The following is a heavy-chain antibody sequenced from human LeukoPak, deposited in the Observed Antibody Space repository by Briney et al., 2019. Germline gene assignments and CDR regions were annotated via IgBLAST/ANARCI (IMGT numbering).Heavy chain of an antibody. Sequence: PSETLSLTCGVSGGSISNTNWWTWVRQPPGKGLEWIGEVNLQGSTNYNPSLKSRVTISVDTSKNQFSLKLSSVTAADTAVYYCARSVVVVAATASWFDPWGQGTLVTVSP. V-gene: IGHV4-4*02. CDR3: ARSVVVVAATASWFDP. D-gene: IGHD2-15*01. J-gene: IGHJ5*02. CDR2: VNLQGST. CDR1: GGSISNTNW.